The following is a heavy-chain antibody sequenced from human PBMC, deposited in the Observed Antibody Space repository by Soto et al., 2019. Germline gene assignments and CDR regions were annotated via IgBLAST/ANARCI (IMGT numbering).Heavy chain of an antibody. V-gene: IGHV3-23*01. Sequence: EVQLLESGGGLVQPGGSLRLSCVASGFTFSNYAMSWVRQAPGKGLEWVSAIGGSGSSTYYADSVKGRFTISRDNPKNTLFLQLNNLRADDTAVYYCARDLGEASAIWGQGTLVTVSS. D-gene: IGHD3-10*01. CDR3: ARDLGEASAI. CDR2: IGGSGSST. J-gene: IGHJ4*02. CDR1: GFTFSNYA.